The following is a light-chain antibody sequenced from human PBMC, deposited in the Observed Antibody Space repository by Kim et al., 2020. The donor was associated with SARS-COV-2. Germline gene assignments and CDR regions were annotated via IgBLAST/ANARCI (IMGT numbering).Light chain of an antibody. J-gene: IGLJ3*02. CDR3: QTWGTVPV. CDR1: SGHSSYA. V-gene: IGLV4-69*01. CDR2: LNSDGSH. Sequence: QLVLTQSPSASASLGASVKLTCTLSSGHSSYAIAWHQQQPEKGPRYLMKLNSDGSHSKGDGIPDRFSGSSSGAERYLTISSLQSEDEADYYCQTWGTVPVFGGGTQLTVL.